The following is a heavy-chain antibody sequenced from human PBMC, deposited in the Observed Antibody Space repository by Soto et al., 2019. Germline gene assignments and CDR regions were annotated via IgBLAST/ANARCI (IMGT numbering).Heavy chain of an antibody. CDR2: INHSGST. CDR3: AKCITALGPIDY. CDR1: GGSFSGYY. V-gene: IGHV4-34*01. J-gene: IGHJ4*02. D-gene: IGHD6-6*01. Sequence: SETLSLTCAVYGGSFSGYYWSWIRQPPGKGLEWIGEINHSGSTNYNPSLKSRVTISVDKSKSQFSLKLSSVTAADTAVYYCAKCITALGPIDYWGQGTLVTVS.